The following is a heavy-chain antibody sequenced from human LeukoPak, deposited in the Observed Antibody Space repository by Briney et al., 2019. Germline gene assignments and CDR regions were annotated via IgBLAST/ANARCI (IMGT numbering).Heavy chain of an antibody. Sequence: ASETLSLTCTVSADSISNYYWSWIRQPPGKGLEWIGYISYSGINSYNPSLKSRVTISVDTSKNQFSLKLSSVTAADTAVYYCARSPSYDSSGYRLYFFDSWGQGVLVTVSS. CDR2: ISYSGIN. V-gene: IGHV4-59*01. J-gene: IGHJ4*02. D-gene: IGHD3-22*01. CDR3: ARSPSYDSSGYRLYFFDS. CDR1: ADSISNYY.